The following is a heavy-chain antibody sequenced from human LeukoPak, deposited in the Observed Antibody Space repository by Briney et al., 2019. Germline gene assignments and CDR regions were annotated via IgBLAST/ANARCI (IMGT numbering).Heavy chain of an antibody. D-gene: IGHD3-22*01. CDR2: ISYSGST. V-gene: IGHV4-59*01. J-gene: IGHJ5*02. Sequence: PSETLSLTCTVSGGSISSYYWSWIRQPPGKGLEWIACISYSGSTKYNPSLKSRVTISVDTSKNQLSLKLSSVIAANTAVYYCAREPGFDSSGYLNWFDPWGQGTLVTVSS. CDR3: AREPGFDSSGYLNWFDP. CDR1: GGSISSYY.